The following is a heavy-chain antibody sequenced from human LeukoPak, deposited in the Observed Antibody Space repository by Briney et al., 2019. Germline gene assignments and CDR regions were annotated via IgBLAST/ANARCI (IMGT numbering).Heavy chain of an antibody. CDR1: GYTFTGYY. CDR2: INPNSGGT. J-gene: IGHJ4*02. CDR3: ARERCSGGSCYIDY. D-gene: IGHD2-15*01. V-gene: IGHV1-2*02. Sequence: ASVKVSCKASGYTFTGYYMHWVRQAPGQGLEWMGWINPNSGGTNYAQKFQGRVTMTRDTSISTAYMELSRLRSDDTAVYCCARERCSGGSCYIDYWGQGTLVTVSS.